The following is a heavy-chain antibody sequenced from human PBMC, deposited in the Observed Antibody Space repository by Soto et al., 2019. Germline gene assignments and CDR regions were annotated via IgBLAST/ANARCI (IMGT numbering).Heavy chain of an antibody. J-gene: IGHJ4*02. D-gene: IGHD6-13*01. CDR3: AKSQEIGTHYLDF. CDR2: IGTAGDT. CDR1: GFTFSGFD. Sequence: GSLRLSCEASGFTFSGFDMHWVRQPTGKGLEWVSSIGTAGDTYYAVSVKGRFTISRDNAKNSLSLQMNSLRAGDMAVYFCAKSQEIGTHYLDFWGQGTLVTVSS. V-gene: IGHV3-13*01.